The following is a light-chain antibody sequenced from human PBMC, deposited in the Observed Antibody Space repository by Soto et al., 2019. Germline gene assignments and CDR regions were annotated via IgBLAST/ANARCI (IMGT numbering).Light chain of an antibody. CDR3: QQYNNWPPLT. V-gene: IGKV3-15*01. CDR1: QSVSSN. CDR2: GAS. J-gene: IGKJ4*01. Sequence: EIVMTQSPATLSVSPGERATLACRASQSVSSNLAWYQQKPGQAPRLLIYGASTRATGIPARFSGSGSGTEFTLTISSRQSEDFADYYCQQYNNWPPLTFGGGNKVEIK.